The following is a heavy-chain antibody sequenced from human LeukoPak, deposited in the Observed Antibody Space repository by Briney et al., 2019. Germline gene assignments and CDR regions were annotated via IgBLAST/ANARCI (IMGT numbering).Heavy chain of an antibody. J-gene: IGHJ5*02. CDR2: IYTSGST. V-gene: IGHV4-4*07. Sequence: PSETPSLTCTVSGGSISSYYWSWIRQPAGKGLEWIGRIYTSGSTNYNPSLKSRVTMSVDTSKNQFSLKLSSVTAADTAVYYCARTRGIRGVMSWFDPWGQGTLVTVSS. D-gene: IGHD3-10*01. CDR3: ARTRGIRGVMSWFDP. CDR1: GGSISSYY.